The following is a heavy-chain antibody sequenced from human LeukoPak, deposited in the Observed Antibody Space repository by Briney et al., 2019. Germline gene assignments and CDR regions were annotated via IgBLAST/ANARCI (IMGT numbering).Heavy chain of an antibody. Sequence: SGFTFSXXXXXXXRXXXGXXXXXXXXISYDGSNKYYAASGKGRFTISRDNSKNPLYLQMNSLRAEDTAVYYCAREEEELSSLGPLDYWGQGTLVTVSS. CDR1: GFTFSXXX. D-gene: IGHD3-16*02. V-gene: IGHV3-30*11. J-gene: IGHJ4*02. CDR2: ISYDGSNK. CDR3: AREEEELSSLGPLDY.